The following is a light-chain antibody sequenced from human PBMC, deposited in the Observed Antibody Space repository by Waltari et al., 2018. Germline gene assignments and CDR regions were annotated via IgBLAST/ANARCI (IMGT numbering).Light chain of an antibody. V-gene: IGLV7-46*01. Sequence: QAVVTQEPSLTVSPGGTVTLTCGSSPGAVTSGHYPYWFQQKPGQVPRPLIYDPSNKHSWTPARFSGSLLGGKAALTLSGAQPEDEAEYYCLLWYSGARWVFGGGTKLSVL. CDR2: DPS. CDR3: LLWYSGARWV. CDR1: PGAVTSGHY. J-gene: IGLJ3*02.